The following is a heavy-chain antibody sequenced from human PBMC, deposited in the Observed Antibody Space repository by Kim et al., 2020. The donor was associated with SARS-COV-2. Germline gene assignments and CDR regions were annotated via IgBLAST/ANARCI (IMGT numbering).Heavy chain of an antibody. Sequence: HYAESWKGRFTDSRDISKSTVYLRMNSLRADDMAVYYCARSGGYSYYGMDIWGQGTTVTVSS. V-gene: IGHV3-53*01. CDR3: ARSGGYSYYGMDI. J-gene: IGHJ6*02. D-gene: IGHD5-12*01.